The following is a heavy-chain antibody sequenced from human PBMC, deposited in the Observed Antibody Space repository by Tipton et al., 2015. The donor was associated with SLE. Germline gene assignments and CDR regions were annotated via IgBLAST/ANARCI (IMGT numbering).Heavy chain of an antibody. CDR2: FYSGGIT. CDR3: ATQKPNQLLSTYPYYYMDV. D-gene: IGHD2-2*01. CDR1: VFNVSNNY. V-gene: IGHV3-66*02. J-gene: IGHJ6*03. Sequence: SLRLSCAASVFNVSNNYMSWVRQAPGKGLEWVSIFYSGGITYHTDSVRGRFIISRDSSKNTLYLQMSSLRTEDTAVYYCATQKPNQLLSTYPYYYMDVWGKGTTVTVSS.